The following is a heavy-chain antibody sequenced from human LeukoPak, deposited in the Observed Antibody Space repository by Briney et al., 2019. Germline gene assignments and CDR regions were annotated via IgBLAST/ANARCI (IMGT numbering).Heavy chain of an antibody. Sequence: GGSLRLSCAASGFTFSDYYMSWIRQAPGKGLEWVSYISSSGSTIYYADSVKGRFTISRDNAKNSLYLQMNSLRAEDTAVYYCARVNSGYYDILTGYYTYYYYYMDVWGKGTTVTVSS. CDR1: GFTFSDYY. V-gene: IGHV3-11*04. CDR2: ISSSGSTI. D-gene: IGHD3-9*01. CDR3: ARVNSGYYDILTGYYTYYYYYMDV. J-gene: IGHJ6*03.